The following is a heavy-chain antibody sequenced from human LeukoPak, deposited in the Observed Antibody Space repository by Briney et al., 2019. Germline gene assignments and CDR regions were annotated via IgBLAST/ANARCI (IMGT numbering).Heavy chain of an antibody. Sequence: ASVKVSCKVYGYSLSDLSMHWVRQAPGKGLEWIGGTDLEDTETVYAQNFEDRLTVTGDTSTDTSYMELTGLTSADTGMYYCATGASTALRGLDVWGQGTTVTVSS. CDR2: TDLEDTET. J-gene: IGHJ6*02. CDR1: GYSLSDLS. D-gene: IGHD5-18*01. CDR3: ATGASTALRGLDV. V-gene: IGHV1-24*01.